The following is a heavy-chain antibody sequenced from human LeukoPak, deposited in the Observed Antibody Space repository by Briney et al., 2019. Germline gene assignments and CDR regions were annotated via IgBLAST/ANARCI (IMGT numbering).Heavy chain of an antibody. Sequence: PSETLSLTCAVYGGSFSGYYWSWIRQPPGKGLEWIGEINHSGSTNYNPSLKSRVTISVDTSKNQFSLKLSSVTAADTAVYYCARTKYYDFWSGYWESRNWFDPWGQGTLVTVSS. J-gene: IGHJ5*02. CDR2: INHSGST. D-gene: IGHD3-3*01. CDR1: GGSFSGYY. CDR3: ARTKYYDFWSGYWESRNWFDP. V-gene: IGHV4-34*01.